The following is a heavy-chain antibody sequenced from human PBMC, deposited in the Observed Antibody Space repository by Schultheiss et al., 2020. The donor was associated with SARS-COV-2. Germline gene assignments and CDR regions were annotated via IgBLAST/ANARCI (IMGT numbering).Heavy chain of an antibody. Sequence: SETLSLTCAVSGGSISNSHWWSWVRQPPGKGLEWIGEIYHSGSTNYNPSLKSRVTISVDTSKNQFSLKLSSVTAADTAVYYCARASSGWYFDYWGQGTLVTVSS. CDR1: GGSISNSHW. CDR3: ARASSGWYFDY. D-gene: IGHD6-19*01. V-gene: IGHV4-4*02. J-gene: IGHJ4*02. CDR2: IYHSGST.